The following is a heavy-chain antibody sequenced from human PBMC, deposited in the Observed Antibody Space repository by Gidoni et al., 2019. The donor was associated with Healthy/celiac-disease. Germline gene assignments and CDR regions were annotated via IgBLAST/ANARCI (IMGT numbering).Heavy chain of an antibody. CDR1: GYTFISYY. J-gene: IGHJ6*02. D-gene: IGHD3-3*01. CDR2: INRSGGST. Sequence: QVQLVQSGAAAKKPGASVKVSCTASGYTFISYYMHWVRQAPGQGRDWMGIINRSGGSTSFAQKSEGRVTMTRDTSTSTVYMELSSLRSEDTAVYYCARDRGFLEWLYYYGMDVWGQGTTVTVSS. CDR3: ARDRGFLEWLYYYGMDV. V-gene: IGHV1-46*03.